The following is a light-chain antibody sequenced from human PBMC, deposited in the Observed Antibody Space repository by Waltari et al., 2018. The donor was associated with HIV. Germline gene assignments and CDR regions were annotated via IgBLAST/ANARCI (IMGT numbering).Light chain of an antibody. CDR3: QSYDSSLSGSGV. J-gene: IGLJ3*02. CDR2: GNS. Sequence: QSVLTQPPSVSGAPGQRVTIPCTGSSSNIGAGYDVHWYQQLPGTAPKRLIYGNSSRPSGVPDRFSGSKSGTSASLAITGLQAEDEADYYCQSYDSSLSGSGVFGGGTKLTVL. V-gene: IGLV1-40*01. CDR1: SSNIGAGYD.